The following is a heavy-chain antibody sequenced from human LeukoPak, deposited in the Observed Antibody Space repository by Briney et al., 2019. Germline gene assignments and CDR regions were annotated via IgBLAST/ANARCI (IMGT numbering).Heavy chain of an antibody. Sequence: GGSLRLSCAVSGFTFSGFGIHWVRQASGKGLEWVGRMRSRANNYATAYAASVRGRFTISRDDSKNTAYLQMNSLRAEDTAVYYCVRVWHYSDFWGQGTLVTVSS. CDR1: GFTFSGFG. V-gene: IGHV3-73*01. J-gene: IGHJ4*02. D-gene: IGHD6-6*01. CDR2: MRSRANNYAT. CDR3: VRVWHYSDF.